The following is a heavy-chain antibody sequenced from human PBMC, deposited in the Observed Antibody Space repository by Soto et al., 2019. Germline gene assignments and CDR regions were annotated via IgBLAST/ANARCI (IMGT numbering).Heavy chain of an antibody. J-gene: IGHJ5*02. CDR3: ARGSTIFGVVSWFDP. Sequence: GASVKVSCKASGYTFTGYYMRWVRQAPGQGLEWMGWINPNSGGTNYAQKFQGWVTMTRDTSISTAYMELSRLRSDDTAVYYCARGSTIFGVVSWFDPWGQGTLVTVSS. CDR1: GYTFTGYY. CDR2: INPNSGGT. D-gene: IGHD3-3*01. V-gene: IGHV1-2*04.